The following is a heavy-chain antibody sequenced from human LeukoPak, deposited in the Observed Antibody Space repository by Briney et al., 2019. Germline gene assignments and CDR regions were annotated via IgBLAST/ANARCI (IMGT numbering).Heavy chain of an antibody. CDR3: ARSLYGEAFDL. V-gene: IGHV1-18*04. D-gene: IGHD4/OR15-4a*01. Sequence: ASVKVSCKASGYTFTSYYMHWVRQAPGQGLEWLGWISASNGYMNYAEKVQDRITVTIDTSTSTVYMELTSLTSDDTGVYYCARSLYGEAFDLWGQGTLVTVSS. J-gene: IGHJ4*02. CDR1: GYTFTSYY. CDR2: ISASNGYM.